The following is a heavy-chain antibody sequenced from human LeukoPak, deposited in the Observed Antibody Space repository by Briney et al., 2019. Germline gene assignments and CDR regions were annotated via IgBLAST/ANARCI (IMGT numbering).Heavy chain of an antibody. CDR3: ARDPGVTATQSYYYYYYMDV. CDR1: GGSISSYY. CDR2: IYYSGST. V-gene: IGHV4-59*01. Sequence: PSENLSLTCTVSGGSISSYYWSWIRQPPGKGLEWIGYIYYSGSTNYNPSLKSRVTISVDTSKNQFSLKLSSVTAADTAVYYCARDPGVTATQSYYYYYYMDVWGKGTTVTVSS. D-gene: IGHD2-21*02. J-gene: IGHJ6*03.